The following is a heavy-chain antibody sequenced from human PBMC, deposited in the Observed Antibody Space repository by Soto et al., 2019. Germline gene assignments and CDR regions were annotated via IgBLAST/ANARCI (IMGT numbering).Heavy chain of an antibody. Sequence: QVQLQQWGAGLLKPSETLSLTCAVYGGSFSGYYWSWIRQLPGKGLEWIGEINHSGSTNYNPSLKSRVTISVDTSKNQFSLKLSSVTAADTAVYYCARGKRYSGSYDWGQGTLVTVSS. CDR3: ARGKRYSGSYD. CDR1: GGSFSGYY. V-gene: IGHV4-34*01. J-gene: IGHJ4*02. CDR2: INHSGST. D-gene: IGHD1-26*01.